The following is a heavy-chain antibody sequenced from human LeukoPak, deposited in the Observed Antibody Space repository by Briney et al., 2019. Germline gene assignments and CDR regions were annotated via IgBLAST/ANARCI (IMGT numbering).Heavy chain of an antibody. CDR1: GFTFSSHG. J-gene: IGHJ6*02. D-gene: IGHD2-21*01. Sequence: GGSLRLSSTASGFTFSSHGMHWVRQAPGKGLEWLAAIWHDGKERLHADSVRGRFTISRDNSKNMLYLEMITLRAEDTAVYYCARAAGTAHIYYYYGMDVWGQGTTVTVSS. CDR3: ARAAGTAHIYYYYGMDV. V-gene: IGHV3-33*01. CDR2: IWHDGKER.